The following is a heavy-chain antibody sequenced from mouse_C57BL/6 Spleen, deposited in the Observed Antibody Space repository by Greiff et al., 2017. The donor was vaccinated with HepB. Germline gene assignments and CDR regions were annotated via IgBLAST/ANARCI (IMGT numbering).Heavy chain of an antibody. CDR3: TRSGYDVYAMDY. V-gene: IGHV1-15*01. D-gene: IGHD2-2*01. Sequence: VKLQESGAELVRPGASVTLSCKASGYTFTDYEMHWVKQTPVHGLEWIGAIDPETGGTAYNQKFKGKAILTADKSSSTAYMELRSLTSEDSAVYYCTRSGYDVYAMDYWGQGTSVTVSS. CDR1: GYTFTDYE. J-gene: IGHJ4*01. CDR2: IDPETGGT.